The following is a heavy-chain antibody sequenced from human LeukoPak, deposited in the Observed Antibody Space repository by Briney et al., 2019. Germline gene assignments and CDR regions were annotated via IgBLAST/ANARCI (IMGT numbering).Heavy chain of an antibody. CDR2: ISASGGST. CDR1: GFTFSSYG. CDR3: ARKYSSGWYGNWFDP. J-gene: IGHJ5*02. Sequence: PGGSLRLSCAASGFTFSSYGMSWVRQAPGKGLEWVSGISASGGSTYYADSVKGRFTISRDNSKNTLYLQMNSLRAEDTAVYYCARKYSSGWYGNWFDPWGQGTLVTVSP. D-gene: IGHD6-19*01. V-gene: IGHV3-23*01.